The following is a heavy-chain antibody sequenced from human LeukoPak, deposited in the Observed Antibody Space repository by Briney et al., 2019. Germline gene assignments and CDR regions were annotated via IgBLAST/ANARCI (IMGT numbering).Heavy chain of an antibody. CDR1: GFTFSSYV. CDR2: ISGSGGST. D-gene: IGHD3-16*02. Sequence: GGSLRLSCAASGFTFSSYVMRWVRQAPGKGLEWVSSISGSGGSTDYSDSVKGRFTSSRDNSKNTLYLQMNSLRAEDTAVYYCAKLWVMITFGGVIDIEAPGSSGDYWGQGTLVTVSS. V-gene: IGHV3-23*01. CDR3: AKLWVMITFGGVIDIEAPGSSGDY. J-gene: IGHJ4*02.